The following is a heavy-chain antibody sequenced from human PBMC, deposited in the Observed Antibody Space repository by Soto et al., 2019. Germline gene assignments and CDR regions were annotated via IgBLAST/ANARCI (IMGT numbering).Heavy chain of an antibody. CDR1: GYTFTSYG. D-gene: IGHD1-26*01. J-gene: IGHJ5*02. V-gene: IGHV1-18*01. Sequence: KVSCKASGYTFTSYGISWVRQAPGQGLEWMGWISAYNGNTNYAQKLQGRVTMTTDTSTSTAYMEMRSLRSDDTAVYYWARDGGSYSKNWFDPWGQETLVTVS. CDR2: ISAYNGNT. CDR3: ARDGGSYSKNWFDP.